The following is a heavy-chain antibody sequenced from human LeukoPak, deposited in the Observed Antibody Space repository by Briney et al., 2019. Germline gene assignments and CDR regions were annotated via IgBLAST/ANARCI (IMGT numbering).Heavy chain of an antibody. Sequence: GGSLTLSCAASGFTFSDYYMIWIRQAPGKGLEWVSYISSSSSTNYADSVKGRFTISRDNAKNSLYPQMNSLRAEDTAVYYCARGDYISGWYYFDYWGQGTLVTVSS. CDR2: ISSSSST. D-gene: IGHD6-19*01. V-gene: IGHV3-11*05. CDR3: ARGDYISGWYYFDY. J-gene: IGHJ4*02. CDR1: GFTFSDYY.